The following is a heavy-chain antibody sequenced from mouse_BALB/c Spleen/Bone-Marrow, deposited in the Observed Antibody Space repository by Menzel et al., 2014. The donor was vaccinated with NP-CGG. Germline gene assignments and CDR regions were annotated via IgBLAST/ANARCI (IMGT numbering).Heavy chain of an antibody. CDR1: GFNIKDTY. CDR3: ASYYYGSSLFAY. J-gene: IGHJ3*01. D-gene: IGHD1-1*01. V-gene: IGHV14-3*02. Sequence: VQLKESGAELVKPGASVKLSCTASGFNIKDTYMHWVKQRPEQGLEWIGRIDPANGNTKYDPKFQGKATITADTSSNTAYLQLSSLTSEDTAVYYCASYYYGSSLFAYWGQGTLVTDSA. CDR2: IDPANGNT.